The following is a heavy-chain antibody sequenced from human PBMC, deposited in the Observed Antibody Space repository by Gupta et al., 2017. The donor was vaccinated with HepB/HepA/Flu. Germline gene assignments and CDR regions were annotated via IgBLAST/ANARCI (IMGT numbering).Heavy chain of an antibody. J-gene: IGHJ6*03. CDR2: IIPIFGTA. CDR3: ASGPAQYCSSTSCSHYYYYYYMDV. V-gene: IGHV1-69*06. Sequence: QVQLVQSGAEVKKPGSSVKVSCKASGGTFSSYAISWVRQAPGQGLEWMGGIIPIFGTANYAQKFQGRVTITADKSTSTAYMELSSLRSEDTAVYYCASGPAQYCSSTSCSHYYYYYYMDVWGKGTTVTVSS. D-gene: IGHD2-2*01. CDR1: GGTFSSYA.